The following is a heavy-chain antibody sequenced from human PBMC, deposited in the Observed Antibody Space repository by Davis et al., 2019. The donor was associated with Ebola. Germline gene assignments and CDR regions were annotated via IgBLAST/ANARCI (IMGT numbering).Heavy chain of an antibody. CDR3: ARAVGPGHFDY. Sequence: GASLKISCAASGFTFSSYSMNWVRQAPGKGLEWVSSISSSSSYIYYADSVKGRFTISRDNAKNSLYLQMNSLRAEDTAVYYCARAVGPGHFDYWGQGTLVTVSS. CDR2: ISSSSSYI. V-gene: IGHV3-21*01. CDR1: GFTFSSYS. D-gene: IGHD1-26*01. J-gene: IGHJ4*02.